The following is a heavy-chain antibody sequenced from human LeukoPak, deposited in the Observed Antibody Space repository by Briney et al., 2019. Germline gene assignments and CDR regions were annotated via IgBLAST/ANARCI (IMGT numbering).Heavy chain of an antibody. CDR2: IYYSGST. CDR3: AGAPNRHYFDY. J-gene: IGHJ4*02. CDR1: GGSISSYY. V-gene: IGHV4-59*01. Sequence: SETLSLTCTVSGGSISSYYWSWIRQPPGKGLEWIGYIYYSGSTNYNPSLKSRVTISVDTSKNQFSLRLISVTGSDTAVYFCAGAPNRHYFDYWGQGILVAVSS.